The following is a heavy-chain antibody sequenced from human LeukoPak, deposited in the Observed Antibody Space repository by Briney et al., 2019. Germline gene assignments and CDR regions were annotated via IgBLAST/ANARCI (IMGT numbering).Heavy chain of an antibody. D-gene: IGHD5-12*01. J-gene: IGHJ4*02. Sequence: SETLSLTCTVSGGSISNYYWSWIRQPPGKGLEWIGYIYYSGSTNYNPSLKSRVTISVDTSKNQFSLKLSSVTAADTAVYYCARDLAGYGDFDYWGQGTLVTVSS. V-gene: IGHV4-59*01. CDR2: IYYSGST. CDR3: ARDLAGYGDFDY. CDR1: GGSISNYY.